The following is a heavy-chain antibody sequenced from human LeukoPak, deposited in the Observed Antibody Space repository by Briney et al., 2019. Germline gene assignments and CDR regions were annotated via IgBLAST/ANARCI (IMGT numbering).Heavy chain of an antibody. J-gene: IGHJ4*02. V-gene: IGHV1-69*13. Sequence: SVKVSCKASGGTFSSYTISWVRQAPGQGLEWMGGIIPIFGTANYAQKFQGRVTITADESTSTAYMELSSLRSEDTAVYYCARGSGFGEGTFDYWGQGTLVTVSS. CDR1: GGTFSSYT. CDR3: ARGSGFGEGTFDY. CDR2: IIPIFGTA. D-gene: IGHD3-10*01.